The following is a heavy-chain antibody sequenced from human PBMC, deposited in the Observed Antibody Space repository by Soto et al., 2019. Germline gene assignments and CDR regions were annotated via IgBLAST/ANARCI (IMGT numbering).Heavy chain of an antibody. CDR1: GFSFNEHT. CDR3: ARDSPMANFDY. CDR2: ISWDGGDK. D-gene: IGHD3-10*01. Sequence: GGSLRLSCAASGFSFNEHTMHWFRQVPGKGLEWVSLISWDGGDKYYTDSVRGRFTISRDNSKNSLYLQMNSLNAEDTALYYCARDSPMANFDYWGQGTLVTVSS. V-gene: IGHV3-43*01. J-gene: IGHJ4*02.